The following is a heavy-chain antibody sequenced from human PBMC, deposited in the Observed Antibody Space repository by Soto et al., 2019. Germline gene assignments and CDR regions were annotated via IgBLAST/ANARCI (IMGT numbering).Heavy chain of an antibody. V-gene: IGHV1-69*01. Sequence: QVQLVQSGAEVKKPGSSVKVSCKASGGTFGSYAISWVRQAPGQGLEWMGGIIPIPGTANYAQKFQGRVTIAADESTSTAYMELSSRRSEDTAVYYCARSQGSSTSLELYYYYYYGMDVWGQGTTVTVSS. CDR2: IIPIPGTA. CDR3: ARSQGSSTSLELYYYYYYGMDV. CDR1: GGTFGSYA. J-gene: IGHJ6*02. D-gene: IGHD2-2*01.